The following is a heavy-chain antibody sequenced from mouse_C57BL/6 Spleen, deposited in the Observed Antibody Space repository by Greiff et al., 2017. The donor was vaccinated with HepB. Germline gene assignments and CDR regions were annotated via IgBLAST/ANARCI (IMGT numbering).Heavy chain of an antibody. CDR1: GYSITSGYY. D-gene: IGHD1-1*01. CDR3: AREDYGSSGYAMDY. J-gene: IGHJ4*01. Sequence: EVKLMESGPGLVKPSQSLSLTCSVTGYSITSGYYWNWIRQFPGNKLEWMGYISYDGSNNYNPSLKNRISITRDTSKNQFFLKLNSVTTEDTATYYCAREDYGSSGYAMDYWGQGTSVTVSS. CDR2: ISYDGSN. V-gene: IGHV3-6*01.